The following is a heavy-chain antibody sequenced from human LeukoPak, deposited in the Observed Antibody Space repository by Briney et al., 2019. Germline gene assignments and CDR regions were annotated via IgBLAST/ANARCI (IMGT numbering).Heavy chain of an antibody. CDR3: ARGKMATKRRYFDY. Sequence: PSETLSLTCAVYGGSFSGYYWSWIRQPPGKGLEWIGEINHSGSTNYNPSLKSRVTISVDTSKNQFSLKLSSVTAADTAVYYCARGKMATKRRYFDYWGQGNLVTVSS. CDR1: GGSFSGYY. CDR2: INHSGST. V-gene: IGHV4-34*01. J-gene: IGHJ4*02. D-gene: IGHD5-24*01.